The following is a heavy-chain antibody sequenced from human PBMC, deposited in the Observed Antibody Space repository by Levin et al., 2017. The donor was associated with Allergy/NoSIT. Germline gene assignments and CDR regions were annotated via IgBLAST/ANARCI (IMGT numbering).Heavy chain of an antibody. CDR3: AKVVGGPDIGADAFDL. D-gene: IGHD5-12*01. CDR2: INAGGTVT. J-gene: IGHJ3*01. V-gene: IGHV3-23*01. CDR1: GFTFNSLA. Sequence: GGSLRLSCAASGFTFNSLAMSWFRQAPGKGLEWVSAINAGGTVTEYADSARGRLSISRDNSKDTLYLQMNILRAEDTAIYYCAKVVGGPDIGADAFDLWGQGTTVTVSS.